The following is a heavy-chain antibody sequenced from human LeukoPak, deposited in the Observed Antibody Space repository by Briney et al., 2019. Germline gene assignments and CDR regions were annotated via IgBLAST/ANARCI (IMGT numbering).Heavy chain of an antibody. D-gene: IGHD2-8*01. CDR3: TTDQCTNGVCSYFDY. J-gene: IGHJ4*02. CDR2: IRYDESNE. CDR1: EFTFSNYG. V-gene: IGHV3-30*02. Sequence: GGSLRLSCAASEFTFSNYGMHWVRQAPGKGLEWVAFIRYDESNEYYADSVKGRFTISRDNSKNTLYLQMNSLRADDTAVYYCTTDQCTNGVCSYFDYWGQGTLVTVSS.